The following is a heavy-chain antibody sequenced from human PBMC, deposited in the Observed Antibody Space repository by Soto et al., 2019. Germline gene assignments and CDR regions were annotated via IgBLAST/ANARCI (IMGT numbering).Heavy chain of an antibody. CDR2: ISSSSSTI. D-gene: IGHD3-3*01. Sequence: GGSLGLACAASGFTFSSYSMNWVRQAPGKGLEWVSYISSSSSTIYYADSVKGRFTISRDNAKNSLYLQMNSLRAEDTAVYYCAYTYYDFWSGPHDAFDIWGQGTMVTVSS. J-gene: IGHJ3*02. CDR3: AYTYYDFWSGPHDAFDI. CDR1: GFTFSSYS. V-gene: IGHV3-48*01.